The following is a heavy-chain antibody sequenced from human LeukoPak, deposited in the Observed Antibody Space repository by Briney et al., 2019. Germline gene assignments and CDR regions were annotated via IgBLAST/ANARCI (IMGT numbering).Heavy chain of an antibody. CDR3: ARDARAIRSGPRTGLLDY. D-gene: IGHD5-18*01. CDR2: INPSGGST. CDR1: RYTFTSYY. J-gene: IGHJ4*02. V-gene: IGHV1-46*01. Sequence: ASVKVSCKASRYTFTSYYMHWVRQAPGQGLEWMGIINPSGGSTSYAQKFQGRVTMTRDMSTSTAYMELRSLRSDDTAVYYCARDARAIRSGPRTGLLDYWGQGTLVTVSS.